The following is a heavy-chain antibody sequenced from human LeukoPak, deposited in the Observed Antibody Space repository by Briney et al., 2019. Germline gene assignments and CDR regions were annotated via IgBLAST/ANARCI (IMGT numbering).Heavy chain of an antibody. CDR1: GGSISSSSYY. V-gene: IGHV4-39*01. J-gene: IGHJ3*02. CDR2: IYYSGST. Sequence: SETLSLTCTVSGGSISSSSYYWGWIRQPPGKGLEWIGSIYYSGSTYYNPSLKSRVTISVDTSKNQFSLKLSSVTAADTAVYYCARVRVTYDFWSGYWDHDAFDIWGQGTMVTVSS. CDR3: ARVRVTYDFWSGYWDHDAFDI. D-gene: IGHD3-3*01.